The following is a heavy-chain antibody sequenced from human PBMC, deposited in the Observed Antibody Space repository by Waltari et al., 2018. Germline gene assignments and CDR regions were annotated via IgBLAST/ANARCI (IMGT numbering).Heavy chain of an antibody. J-gene: IGHJ4*02. D-gene: IGHD1-26*01. CDR2: VTVHNGNT. Sequence: QVQLVQSGGEVKKPGASVKVSCKTSGYNFIIYGISWVRQAPGQGLEWMGWVTVHNGNTDYAQKFQGRVTMTTDRSTSTAYMEVRNLTSDDTGVYYCARTSLVGATLDYWDQGALVIVSS. CDR3: ARTSLVGATLDY. V-gene: IGHV1-18*01. CDR1: GYNFIIYG.